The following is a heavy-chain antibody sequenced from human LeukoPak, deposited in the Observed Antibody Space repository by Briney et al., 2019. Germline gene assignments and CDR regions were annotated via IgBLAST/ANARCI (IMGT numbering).Heavy chain of an antibody. CDR1: GFTFSSYG. CDR2: ISYDGSNK. Sequence: GGSLRLSCAASGFTFSSYGMHWVRQAPGKGLEWVAVISYDGSNKYYADSVKGRFTISRDNSKNTLYLQMNSLRAEDTAVYYCAKDQPEWQWLVPWFDPWGQGTLVTVSS. J-gene: IGHJ5*02. CDR3: AKDQPEWQWLVPWFDP. V-gene: IGHV3-30*18. D-gene: IGHD6-19*01.